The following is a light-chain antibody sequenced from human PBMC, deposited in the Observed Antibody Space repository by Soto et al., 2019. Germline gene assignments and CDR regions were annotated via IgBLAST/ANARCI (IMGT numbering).Light chain of an antibody. CDR1: QSINNC. CDR3: QQYESFPRT. CDR2: KAS. J-gene: IGKJ1*01. V-gene: IGKV1-5*03. Sequence: DIQMTQSPSTLSASVGDRVTITCRASQSINNCLAWYQQKPGKAPKFLILKASTLQSGVPSRFSGSGSGTEFTLSISSLQPDDVATYYCQQYESFPRTFGQGTKVEIK.